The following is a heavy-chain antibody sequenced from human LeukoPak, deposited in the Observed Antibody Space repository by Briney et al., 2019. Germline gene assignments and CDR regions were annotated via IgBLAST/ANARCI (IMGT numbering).Heavy chain of an antibody. CDR1: GFTFSDYY. J-gene: IGHJ6*03. D-gene: IGHD5-24*01. CDR2: ISTSGSAI. V-gene: IGHV3-11*04. CDR3: ARRDGSISLGGYYYYMDV. Sequence: TGGSLRLSCAASGFTFSDYYMSWIRQAPGKGLKWVSYISTSGSAIYYADSVKGRFTISRDNAKNSLYLQMNSLRAEDTAVYYCARRDGSISLGGYYYYMDVWGKGTTVTISS.